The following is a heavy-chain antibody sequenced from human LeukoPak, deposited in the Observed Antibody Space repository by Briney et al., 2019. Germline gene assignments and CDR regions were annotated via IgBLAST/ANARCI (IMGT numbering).Heavy chain of an antibody. CDR3: ARQGGSGNFDY. CDR1: GFTFSSYS. V-gene: IGHV3-21*01. D-gene: IGHD1-26*01. J-gene: IGHJ4*02. Sequence: PGGSLRLSCAASGFTFSSYSMNWVRQAPGKGLEWVSFIITSSTYIHYADSLKGRFTISRDNAKNSLYLQMNSLRVEDTAVYYCARQGGSGNFDYWGQGTLVTVSS. CDR2: IITSSTYI.